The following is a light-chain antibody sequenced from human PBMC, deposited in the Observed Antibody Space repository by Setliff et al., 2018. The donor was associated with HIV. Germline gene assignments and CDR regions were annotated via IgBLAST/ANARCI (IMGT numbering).Light chain of an antibody. CDR2: DVN. J-gene: IGLJ3*02. Sequence: SALAQPASVSGSPGQSITISCTGTSSDVGGYDFVAWYQLHPGKAPKLMIYDVNKRSSGVSNRFSGSKSGDTASLTISGLQAEDEADYFCSSYTTSSSFLVFGGGTKATVL. CDR1: SSDVGGYDF. V-gene: IGLV2-14*03. CDR3: SSYTTSSSFLV.